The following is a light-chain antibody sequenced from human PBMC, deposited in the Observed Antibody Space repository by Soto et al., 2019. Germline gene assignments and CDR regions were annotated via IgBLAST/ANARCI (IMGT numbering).Light chain of an antibody. CDR1: RSISSW. J-gene: IGKJ1*01. V-gene: IGKV1-5*01. Sequence: DIQMTQSPSTLSASVGDRVTITCRASRSISSWLAWYQHKPGKAPKLLIYDASNLESGVPSRFSGSGSGTEFNLTISSLQAEDFATYYCQQYSSSSRAFGQGTTVEIK. CDR3: QQYSSSSRA. CDR2: DAS.